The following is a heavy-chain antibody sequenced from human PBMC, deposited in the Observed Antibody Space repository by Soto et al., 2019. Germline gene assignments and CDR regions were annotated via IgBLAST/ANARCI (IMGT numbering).Heavy chain of an antibody. J-gene: IGHJ6*02. Sequence: GGSLRLSCAASGFTFSSYSMNWVRQAPGKGLEWVSSISSSSSYIYYADSVKGRFTISRDNAKNSLYLQMNSLRAEDTAVYYCARAAIVGATYYYYDMDVWGQGATVTVSS. CDR1: GFTFSSYS. CDR3: ARAAIVGATYYYYDMDV. V-gene: IGHV3-21*01. CDR2: ISSSSSYI. D-gene: IGHD1-26*01.